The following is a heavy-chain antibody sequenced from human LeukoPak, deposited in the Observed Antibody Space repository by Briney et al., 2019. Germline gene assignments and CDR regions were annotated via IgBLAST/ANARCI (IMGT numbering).Heavy chain of an antibody. J-gene: IGHJ3*02. V-gene: IGHV4-39*07. D-gene: IGHD2-2*01. Sequence: SETLSLTCTVSGGSISSSSYYWGWIRQPPGKGLEWIGSICYSGSTYYNPSLKSRVTISVDTSKNQFSLKLSSVTAADTAVYYCARDRVVPAAMGDAFDIWGQGTMVTVSS. CDR3: ARDRVVPAAMGDAFDI. CDR2: ICYSGST. CDR1: GGSISSSSYY.